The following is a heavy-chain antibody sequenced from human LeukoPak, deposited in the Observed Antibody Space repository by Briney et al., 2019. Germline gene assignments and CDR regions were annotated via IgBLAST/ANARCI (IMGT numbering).Heavy chain of an antibody. CDR3: ARDEGEVVQGKYHYYGRDV. V-gene: IGHV3-30*03. J-gene: IGHJ6*04. CDR2: IAYDGSNK. D-gene: IGHD2-21*01. Sequence: AGGSLRLSCAASGFTFSSYGIHWVRQAPGKGLEWVAAIAYDGSNKYYADSVKGRFTISRDNSKKTLYLQMNSLRAEDTAVYYCARDEGEVVQGKYHYYGRDVGGKGTRATVPS. CDR1: GFTFSSYG.